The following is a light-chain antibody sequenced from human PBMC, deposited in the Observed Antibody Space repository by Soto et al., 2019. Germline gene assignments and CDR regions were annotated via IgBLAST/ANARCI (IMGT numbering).Light chain of an antibody. V-gene: IGKV1-5*01. CDR1: ESIRTW. CDR3: QQYNNYPRT. J-gene: IGKJ1*01. CDR2: DAS. Sequence: DIQMTQSPSTLCASVGDRVTITCRASESIRTWLAWYQHKPGKAPKFLIYDASTLESGVPSRFSGSGSGTEFTLTISSLQPDDFATYYCQQYNNYPRTVGQGTKVDIK.